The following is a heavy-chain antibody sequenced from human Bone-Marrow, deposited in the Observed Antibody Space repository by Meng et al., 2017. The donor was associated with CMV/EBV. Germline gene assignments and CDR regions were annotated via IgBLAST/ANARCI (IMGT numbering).Heavy chain of an antibody. CDR3: ARPLYGDYGTRRGLHNIYFDY. V-gene: IGHV1-2*02. D-gene: IGHD4-17*01. CDR1: GYTFTGYY. CDR2: INPNSGGT. Sequence: ASVKVSCKASGYTFTGYYMHWVRQAPGQGLEWMGWINPNSGGTNYAQKFQGRVTMTRDTSISTAYMELSRLRSDDTAVYYCARPLYGDYGTRRGLHNIYFDYWGQGTLVTVSS. J-gene: IGHJ4*02.